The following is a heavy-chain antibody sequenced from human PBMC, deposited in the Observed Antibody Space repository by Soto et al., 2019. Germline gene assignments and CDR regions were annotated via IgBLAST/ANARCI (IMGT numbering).Heavy chain of an antibody. D-gene: IGHD6-6*01. CDR2: ISWNSGSI. CDR3: AKATEYSSSSGPGY. V-gene: IGHV3-9*01. J-gene: IGHJ4*02. CDR1: GFTFDDYA. Sequence: GGSLRLSCAASGFTFDDYAMHWVRQAPGKGLEWVSGISWNSGSIGYADSVKGRFTISRDNAKNSLYLQMNSLRAEDTALYYCAKATEYSSSSGPGYWGQGTLVTVSS.